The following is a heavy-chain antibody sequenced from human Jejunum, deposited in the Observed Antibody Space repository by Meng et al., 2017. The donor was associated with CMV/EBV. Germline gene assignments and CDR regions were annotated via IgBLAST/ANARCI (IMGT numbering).Heavy chain of an antibody. V-gene: IGHV7-4-1*02. CDR2: ISTNTGNP. J-gene: IGHJ4*02. CDR1: GYTFTRYP. Sequence: QVQLVQSGSELKKPGASVKVSCMASGYTFTRYPMNWVRQAPGQGLEWMGWISTNTGNPTYAQGFTGRFVFSVDTSVSTAYLQISSLKAEDTAVYYCGTLKYTSGFYGPAYWGQGALVTVS. CDR3: GTLKYTSGFYGPAY. D-gene: IGHD6-19*01.